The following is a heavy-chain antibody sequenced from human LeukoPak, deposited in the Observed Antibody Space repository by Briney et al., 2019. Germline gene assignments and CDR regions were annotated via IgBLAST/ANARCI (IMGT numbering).Heavy chain of an antibody. D-gene: IGHD6-19*01. CDR1: GFTFNTYA. CDR3: AKHAGSGWYSDLDY. J-gene: IGHJ4*02. V-gene: IGHV3-23*01. Sequence: PGGSLRLSCAASGFTFNTYAMSWVRQAPGKGLEWVSGISVNGGSTYYADSVKGRFTVSRDNSKNTLYLQMNSLRAEDTALYYCAKHAGSGWYSDLDYWGQGTLVTVSS. CDR2: ISVNGGST.